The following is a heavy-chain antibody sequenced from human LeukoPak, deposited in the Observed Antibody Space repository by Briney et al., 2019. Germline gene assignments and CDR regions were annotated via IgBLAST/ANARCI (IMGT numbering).Heavy chain of an antibody. D-gene: IGHD1-7*01. J-gene: IGHJ5*02. Sequence: GGSLRLSCEGSGFTFSNYWMSWVRQAPGKGLEWVANIKTDGSEKYYVDSVKGRFTIPRDNVKNVLYLQMHSLRAGDTAVYYCARDLGSYELRGIDLWGQGTLVTVSS. CDR3: ARDLGSYELRGIDL. CDR1: GFTFSNYW. V-gene: IGHV3-7*01. CDR2: IKTDGSEK.